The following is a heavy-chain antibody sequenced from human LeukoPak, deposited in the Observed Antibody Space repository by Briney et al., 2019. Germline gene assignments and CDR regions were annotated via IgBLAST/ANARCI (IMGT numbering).Heavy chain of an antibody. CDR3: AKVAHGGSGTMGNFDY. Sequence: GGSLRLSCAASGFTFSNYGMHWVRQAPGKGLEWVAVISYDGSNKYHVDSVKGRFTISRDNSKNTLYLQMNSLRAEDTAVYYCAKVAHGGSGTMGNFDYWGQGTLVTVSS. CDR1: GFTFSNYG. D-gene: IGHD3-10*01. CDR2: ISYDGSNK. V-gene: IGHV3-30*18. J-gene: IGHJ4*02.